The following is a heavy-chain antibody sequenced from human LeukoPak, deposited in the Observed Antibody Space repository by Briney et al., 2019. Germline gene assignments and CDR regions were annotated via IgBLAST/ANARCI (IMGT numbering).Heavy chain of an antibody. D-gene: IGHD3-22*01. CDR3: ARDGLRPFYDSSGYYHEYAFDI. V-gene: IGHV1-2*02. CDR2: INPNSGGT. CDR1: GYTFTSYY. Sequence: ASVKVSCKASGYTFTSYYMHWVRQAPGQGLEWMGWINPNSGGTNYAQKFQGRVTMNRDTSISTAYMELSRLRSDDTAVYYCARDGLRPFYDSSGYYHEYAFDIWGQGTMVTVSS. J-gene: IGHJ3*02.